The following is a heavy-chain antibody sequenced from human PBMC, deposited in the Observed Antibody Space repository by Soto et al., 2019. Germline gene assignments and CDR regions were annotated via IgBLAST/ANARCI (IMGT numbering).Heavy chain of an antibody. D-gene: IGHD5-18*01. J-gene: IGHJ4*02. CDR1: GFTFSSYP. CDR3: AKDGGYTYGASFES. Sequence: QEQLVESGGGVVQPGRSLRLSCRTSGFTFSSYPLHWVRQAPGKGLEWVALISYDGTNTYYSDSVKGRFTVSRDNSKNTLYMQMSSLRAEDTAVYYCAKDGGYTYGASFESWGQGTLVTVSS. V-gene: IGHV3-30*18. CDR2: ISYDGTNT.